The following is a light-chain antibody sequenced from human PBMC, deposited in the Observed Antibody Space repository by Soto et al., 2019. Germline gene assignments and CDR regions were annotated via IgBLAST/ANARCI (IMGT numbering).Light chain of an antibody. CDR1: SSDVGDYKD. CDR3: SSYTTSNTLV. V-gene: IGLV2-14*01. J-gene: IGLJ1*01. Sequence: QSALTQPPSVSGSPGQSITISCTGTSSDVGDYKDVSWYQKHPGKAPKALIYEVSNRPSGVSNRFSGSKSGNTASLTISGLEDEDEAYYYCSSYTTSNTLVFGPGTKVTVL. CDR2: EVS.